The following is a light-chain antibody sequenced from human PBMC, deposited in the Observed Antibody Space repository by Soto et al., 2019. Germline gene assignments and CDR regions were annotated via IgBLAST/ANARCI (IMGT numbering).Light chain of an antibody. V-gene: IGLV2-23*01. J-gene: IGLJ3*02. CDR3: CSYAGISPNWV. Sequence: QSALTQPASVSGSPGQSITISCTGTSSDVGSYNLVSWYQQHPGKAPKLMISEGTKRPSGVSSRFSGSKLGNTASLTISGLQSEDEADYYCCSYAGISPNWVFGGGTKLPS. CDR1: SSDVGSYNL. CDR2: EGT.